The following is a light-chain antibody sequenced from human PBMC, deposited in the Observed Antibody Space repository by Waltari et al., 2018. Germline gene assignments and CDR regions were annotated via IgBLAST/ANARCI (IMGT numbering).Light chain of an antibody. CDR3: QSYDTSLSGYV. J-gene: IGLJ1*01. Sequence: QSVLTQPPSVSGAPGQRVTISCTGSSSNLGAGYDVHWYQQVAAAAPKLLIYRNANGAYGVPDRFSGSQSGTAASLAITGHQAEDEANYYCQSYDTSLSGYVFGTGTKATVL. V-gene: IGLV1-40*01. CDR1: SSNLGAGYD. CDR2: RNA.